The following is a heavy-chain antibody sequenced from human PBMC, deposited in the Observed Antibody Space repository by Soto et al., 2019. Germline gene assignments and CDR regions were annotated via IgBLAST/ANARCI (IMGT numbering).Heavy chain of an antibody. CDR3: AREDRNYYDSSGYYH. CDR1: GGSISSGGYY. J-gene: IGHJ5*02. Sequence: SETLSLTCSVPGGSISSGGYYWTWIRQHPGKGLEWIGYIHHSGSTYYNPSLKSRVTISVDTSKNQFSLKLSSVTAADTAVYYCAREDRNYYDSSGYYHWGQGTLVT. CDR2: IHHSGST. V-gene: IGHV4-31*03. D-gene: IGHD3-22*01.